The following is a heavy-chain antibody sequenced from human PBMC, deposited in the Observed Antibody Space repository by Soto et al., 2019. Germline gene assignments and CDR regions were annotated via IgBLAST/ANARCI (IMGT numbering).Heavy chain of an antibody. CDR3: ARDYYDGSHYYPAGCDY. Sequence: GSLRLSCAASGFTFSSYEMNWVRQAPGKGLEWVSYISYSGSTIYYADSVKGRFTISRDNAKNSLYLQMNSLRAEDTAVYYCARDYYDGSHYYPAGCDYWGQGTLVTVSS. V-gene: IGHV3-48*03. J-gene: IGHJ4*02. CDR2: ISYSGSTI. D-gene: IGHD3-22*01. CDR1: GFTFSSYE.